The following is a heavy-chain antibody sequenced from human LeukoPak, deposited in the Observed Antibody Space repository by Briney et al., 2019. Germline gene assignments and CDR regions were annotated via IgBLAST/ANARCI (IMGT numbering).Heavy chain of an antibody. Sequence: SETLSLTCAVYGGSFSGYYWSWIRQPPGEGLEWIGEINHSRSTNYNPSLKSRVTISVDTSKNQFSLKLSSVTTADTAVYYCARGLPVFDPWGQGTLVTVSS. CDR1: GGSFSGYY. J-gene: IGHJ5*02. CDR2: INHSRST. V-gene: IGHV4-34*01. CDR3: ARGLPVFDP.